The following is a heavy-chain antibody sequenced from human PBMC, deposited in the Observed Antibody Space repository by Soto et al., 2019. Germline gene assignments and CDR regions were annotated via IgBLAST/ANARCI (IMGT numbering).Heavy chain of an antibody. V-gene: IGHV3-23*01. CDR3: AKDRFCSGGSCYTDY. J-gene: IGHJ4*02. CDR2: ISGSGGST. Sequence: GGSLRLSCAASGFTFSSYAMSWVRQAPGKGLEWVSAISGSGGSTYYADSVKGRFTISRDNSKNTLSLQMNSLRAEDTAVYYCAKDRFCSGGSCYTDYWGQGTLVTVSS. D-gene: IGHD2-15*01. CDR1: GFTFSSYA.